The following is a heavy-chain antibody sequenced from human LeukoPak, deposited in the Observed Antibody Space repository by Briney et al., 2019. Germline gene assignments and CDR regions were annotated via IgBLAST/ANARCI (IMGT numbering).Heavy chain of an antibody. CDR3: ARGGDYYDTSGRWFDP. V-gene: IGHV4-59*01. CDR2: ISYSGST. CDR1: GGSINSYY. Sequence: SGTLSLTCTVSGGSINSYYWSWIRQPPGKGLEWIGYISYSGSTNYNPSLKSRVTISVDRSKNQFSLRVNSVTAADTAVYYCARGGDYYDTSGRWFDPWGQGTLVTVSS. J-gene: IGHJ5*02. D-gene: IGHD3-22*01.